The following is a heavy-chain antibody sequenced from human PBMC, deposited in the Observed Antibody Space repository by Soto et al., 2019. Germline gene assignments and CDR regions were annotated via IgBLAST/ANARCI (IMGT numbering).Heavy chain of an antibody. D-gene: IGHD1-1*01. CDR1: GFTFSSYG. V-gene: IGHV3-33*01. Sequence: GGSLRLSCAASGFTFSSYGMHWVRQAPGKGLEWVAVIWYDGSNKYYADSVKGRFTISRDNSKNTLYLQMNSLRAEDTAVYYCARDPFFPNWNAEPRRRKNYYYYMDVWGKGTTVTVSS. CDR2: IWYDGSNK. CDR3: ARDPFFPNWNAEPRRRKNYYYYMDV. J-gene: IGHJ6*03.